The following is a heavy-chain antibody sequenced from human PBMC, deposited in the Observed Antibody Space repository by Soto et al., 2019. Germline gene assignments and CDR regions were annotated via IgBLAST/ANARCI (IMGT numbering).Heavy chain of an antibody. CDR3: ASQYYDFWSGHYGMDV. J-gene: IGHJ6*02. CDR2: IIPIFGTA. D-gene: IGHD3-3*01. V-gene: IGHV1-69*06. Sequence: SVKVSCKASGGTFSSYAISWVRQAPGQGLEWMGGIIPIFGTANYAQKFQGRVTITADKSTSTAYMELSSLRSEDTAVYYCASQYYDFWSGHYGMDVWGQGTTVTVSS. CDR1: GGTFSSYA.